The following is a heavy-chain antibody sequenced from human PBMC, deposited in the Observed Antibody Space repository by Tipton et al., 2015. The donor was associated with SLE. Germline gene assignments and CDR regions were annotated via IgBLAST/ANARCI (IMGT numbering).Heavy chain of an antibody. CDR1: GGSISSGNYY. D-gene: IGHD6-19*01. CDR2: IYTSGST. CDR3: ARLGRGIAVASTGWFDP. Sequence: TLSLTCTVAGGSISSGNYYWSWMRQPAGKGLEWIGQIYTSGSTNYNPPLKSRVTIPVDTSKNQFSLKLSSVTAADTAVYYCARLGRGIAVASTGWFDPWGQGTLVTVSS. J-gene: IGHJ5*02. V-gene: IGHV4-61*09.